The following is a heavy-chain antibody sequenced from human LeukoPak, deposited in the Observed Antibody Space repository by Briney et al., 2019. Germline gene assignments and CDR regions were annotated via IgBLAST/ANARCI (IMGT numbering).Heavy chain of an antibody. Sequence: SETLSLTCAVYGGSFSGYYWSWIRQPPGKGLEWIGEINHSGSTNYNPSLKSRVTISVDTSKNQFSLKLSSVTAADTAVYYCARARGYCGGDCYSRYFDYWGQGTLVTVSS. V-gene: IGHV4-34*01. CDR2: INHSGST. CDR3: ARARGYCGGDCYSRYFDY. D-gene: IGHD2-21*02. CDR1: GGSFSGYY. J-gene: IGHJ4*02.